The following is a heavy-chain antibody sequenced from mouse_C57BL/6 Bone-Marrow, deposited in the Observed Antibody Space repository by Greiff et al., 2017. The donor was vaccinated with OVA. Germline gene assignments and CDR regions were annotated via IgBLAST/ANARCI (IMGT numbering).Heavy chain of an antibody. CDR2: IYPGDGDT. CDR1: GYAFSSSW. CDR3: ASSDIPGHGDAY. D-gene: IGHD3-2*02. Sequence: QVQLQQSGPELVKSGASVKISCKASGYAFSSSWMNWVKQRPGKGLEWIGRIYPGDGDTNYNGKFKGKATLTADKSSSTAYMQLSSLTSEDSAVYFCASSDIPGHGDAYWGKGTLVTVSA. J-gene: IGHJ3*01. V-gene: IGHV1-82*01.